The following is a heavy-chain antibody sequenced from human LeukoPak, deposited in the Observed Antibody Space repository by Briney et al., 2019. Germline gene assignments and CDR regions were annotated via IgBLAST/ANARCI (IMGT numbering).Heavy chain of an antibody. J-gene: IGHJ3*02. CDR2: ISRTI. D-gene: IGHD3-16*01. V-gene: IGHV3-11*01. CDR3: ARRIWGADSQSHTFDI. CDR1: GFTFSDYY. Sequence: GGSLRLSCAASGFTFSDYYMGWIRQAPGKGLEWISYISRTIYYADSVKGRFTISRHNAKNSLYPQMNSLRAEDTAVYYCARRIWGADSQSHTFDIWGQGTMVTVSS.